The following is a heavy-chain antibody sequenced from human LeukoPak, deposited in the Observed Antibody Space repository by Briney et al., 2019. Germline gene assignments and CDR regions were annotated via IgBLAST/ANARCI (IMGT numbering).Heavy chain of an antibody. CDR2: INHSGST. V-gene: IGHV4-34*01. J-gene: IGHJ4*02. Sequence: SETLSLTCAVYGGSFRGYYWSWIRQPPGKGLEWVGEINHSGSTNYNPSLKSRVTIAVDTSKNQFSLKLSSVTAADAAVYYCARDRGFGYYGSGSYYDYWGQGTLVTVSS. D-gene: IGHD3-10*01. CDR3: ARDRGFGYYGSGSYYDY. CDR1: GGSFRGYY.